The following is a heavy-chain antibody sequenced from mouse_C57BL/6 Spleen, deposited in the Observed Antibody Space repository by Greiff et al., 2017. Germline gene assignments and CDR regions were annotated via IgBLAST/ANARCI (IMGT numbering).Heavy chain of an antibody. CDR1: GYTFTSYC. J-gene: IGHJ3*01. CDR3: ARDYYGSSWFAY. Sequence: QVQLQQPGAELVKPGASVKLSCKASGYTFTSYCMHWVKQRPGQGLEWIGMIHPNSGSTNYNEKFKSKATLTVDKSSSTAYMQLSSLTSEDSAVYYCARDYYGSSWFAYWGQGTLVTVSA. D-gene: IGHD1-1*01. V-gene: IGHV1-64*01. CDR2: IHPNSGST.